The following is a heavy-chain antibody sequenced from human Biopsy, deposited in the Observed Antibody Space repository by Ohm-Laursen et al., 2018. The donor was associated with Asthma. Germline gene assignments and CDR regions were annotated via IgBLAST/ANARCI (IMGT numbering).Heavy chain of an antibody. CDR3: APDFPKDYVRYNFQF. CDR2: HDHEEGGT. D-gene: IGHD4-17*01. CDR1: GYSLTDLS. V-gene: IGHV1-24*01. Sequence: SVKVSCKISGYSLTDLSMHRVRQAPGQGLEWMGGHDHEEGGTVNARRFQGRVTMTEDTSTDTAYMELSSLSSDDTAVYYCAPDFPKDYVRYNFQFWGQGTLVTVSS. J-gene: IGHJ4*02.